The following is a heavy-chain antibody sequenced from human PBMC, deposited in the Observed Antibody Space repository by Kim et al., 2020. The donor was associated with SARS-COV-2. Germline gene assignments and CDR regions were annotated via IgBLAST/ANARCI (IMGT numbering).Heavy chain of an antibody. V-gene: IGHV1-24*01. CDR2: FDPEDGET. Sequence: ASVKVSCKVSGYTLTELSMHWVRQAPGKGLEWMGGFDPEDGETIYAQKFQGRVTMTEDTSTDTAYMELSRLRSEETAVYYCATGTASIPPGWFDPWGQGTLVTVSS. D-gene: IGHD2-2*02. J-gene: IGHJ5*02. CDR3: ATGTASIPPGWFDP. CDR1: GYTLTELS.